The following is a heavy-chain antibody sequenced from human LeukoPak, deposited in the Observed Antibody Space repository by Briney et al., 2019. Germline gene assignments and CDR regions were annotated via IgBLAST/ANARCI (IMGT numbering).Heavy chain of an antibody. CDR2: IKGEPDGGTT. V-gene: IGHV3-15*01. Sequence: GGSLRLSCAASGFTFNTAGMSWVRQAPGNGLEWVGHIKGEPDGGTTHYAAPVKGRFFISRDDSKNTEYLYMNSLKSDDTAVYYCTTDRGITIRPLFDYWGQGTLVTVSS. CDR3: TTDRGITIRPLFDY. J-gene: IGHJ4*02. CDR1: GFTFNTAG. D-gene: IGHD3-10*01.